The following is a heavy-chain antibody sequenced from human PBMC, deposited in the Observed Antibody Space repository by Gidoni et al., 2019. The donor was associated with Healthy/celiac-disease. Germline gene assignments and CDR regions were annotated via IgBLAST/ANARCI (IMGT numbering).Heavy chain of an antibody. D-gene: IGHD3-3*01. CDR3: ARDGIPRYDVWSGYYGGSV. J-gene: IGHJ6*02. V-gene: IGHV4-31*03. CDR1: GGSISSGGYY. CDR2: IYYSGST. Sequence: QVQLQESGPGLVKPSQTLSLTCTVSGGSISSGGYYWSWIRQHPGKCLEWIGYIYYSGSTYYNPSLKSRVTISVDTSKNQFSLKLSSVTAADTAVYYCARDGIPRYDVWSGYYGGSVWGQGTTVTVSS.